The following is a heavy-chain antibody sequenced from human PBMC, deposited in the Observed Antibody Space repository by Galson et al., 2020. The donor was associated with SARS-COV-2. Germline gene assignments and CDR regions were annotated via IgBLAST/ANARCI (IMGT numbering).Heavy chain of an antibody. CDR1: GFTFSSYS. Sequence: GGSLRLSCAASGFTFSSYSMNWVRQAPGKGLEWVSSISSSSSYIYYADSVKGRFTISRDNAKNSLYLQMNSLRAEDMAVYYCARDLSYDFWSGYSKTSDIWGQGTMVTVSS. CDR2: ISSSSSYI. CDR3: ARDLSYDFWSGYSKTSDI. D-gene: IGHD3-3*01. V-gene: IGHV3-21*01. J-gene: IGHJ3*02.